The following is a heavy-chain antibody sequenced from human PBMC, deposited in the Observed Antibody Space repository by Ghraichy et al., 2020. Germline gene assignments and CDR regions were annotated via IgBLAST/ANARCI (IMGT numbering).Heavy chain of an antibody. V-gene: IGHV4-4*07. CDR1: GGSISSYY. D-gene: IGHD1-26*01. CDR2: IYTSEST. Sequence: SETLSLTCTVSGGSISSYYWSWIRQPAGKGLEWIGRIYTSESTNYNPSLKSRVTMSVDTSKNQFSLKLSFVTAADTAVYYCARESPVGATSFKPFDYWGQGTLVTVSS. J-gene: IGHJ4*02. CDR3: ARESPVGATSFKPFDY.